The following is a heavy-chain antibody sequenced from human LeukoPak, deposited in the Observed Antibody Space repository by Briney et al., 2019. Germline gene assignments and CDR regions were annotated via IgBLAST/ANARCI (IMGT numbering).Heavy chain of an antibody. CDR2: IYYSGST. V-gene: IGHV4-30-4*01. Sequence: SQTLSLTCTVSGGSISSGDYYWSWIRQPPGKGLEWIGYIYYSGSTNYNPSLKSRVTISVDTSKNQFSLKLSSVTAADTAVYYCARMGIAAAATISAFDIWGQGTMVTVSS. CDR1: GGSISSGDYY. D-gene: IGHD6-13*01. CDR3: ARMGIAAAATISAFDI. J-gene: IGHJ3*02.